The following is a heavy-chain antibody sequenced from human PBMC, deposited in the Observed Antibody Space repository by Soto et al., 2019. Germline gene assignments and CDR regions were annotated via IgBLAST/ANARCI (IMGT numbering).Heavy chain of an antibody. CDR2: IYYSGST. D-gene: IGHD2-2*01. CDR1: GGSINSGDYH. J-gene: IGHJ6*02. V-gene: IGHV4-30-4*01. CDR3: ARDRLGYCSSTSCYYYYYGMDV. Sequence: SETLSLTCTVSGGSINSGDYHWSWIRQSPGKGLEWIGYIYYSGSTYYNPSLKSRVTISVDTSKNQFSLKLSSVTAADTAVYYCARDRLGYCSSTSCYYYYYGMDVWGQGTTVTVSS.